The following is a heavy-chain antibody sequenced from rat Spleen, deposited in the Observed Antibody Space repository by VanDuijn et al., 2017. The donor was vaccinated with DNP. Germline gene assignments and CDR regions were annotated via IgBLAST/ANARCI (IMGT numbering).Heavy chain of an antibody. CDR2: ISIRAHNVAT. CDR3: TRGPPFDY. CDR1: GFNFNDYW. V-gene: IGHV10-4*01. D-gene: IGHD4-3*01. J-gene: IGHJ2*01. Sequence: EVKLVESGGGLVQPGRSLKLSCAASGFNFNDYWMGWVRQAPGKGLDWVASISIRAHNVATLYADSVEERFTVSRDASQSMVYLQMNNLQTEDTALYYCTRGPPFDYWGQGVMVTVSS.